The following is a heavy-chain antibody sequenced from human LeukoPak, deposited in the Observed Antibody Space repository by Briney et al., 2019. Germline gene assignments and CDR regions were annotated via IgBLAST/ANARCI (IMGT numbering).Heavy chain of an antibody. J-gene: IGHJ3*02. Sequence: LSLTCAVYGGSFSGYYWSWIRQAPGKGLEWVSYISSSGSTIYYADSVKGRFTIPRDNAKNSLYLQMNSLRAEDTALYYCAKDSGSLPHAFDIWGQGTMVTVSS. CDR1: GGSFSGYY. CDR2: ISSSGSTI. D-gene: IGHD1-26*01. CDR3: AKDSGSLPHAFDI. V-gene: IGHV3-11*01.